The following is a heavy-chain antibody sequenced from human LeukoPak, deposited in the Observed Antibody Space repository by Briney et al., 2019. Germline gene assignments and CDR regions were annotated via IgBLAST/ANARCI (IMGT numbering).Heavy chain of an antibody. CDR3: ARSGRYFDWSTPYYYYYYMDV. V-gene: IGHV4-4*09. J-gene: IGHJ6*03. Sequence: SETLSFTCPASGGSFSSYYWSWIRQPPGKGLEWFGTIYPSGSTNYNPSLKSRVTISVDTSKNQFSLKLSSVTAADTAVYYCARSGRYFDWSTPYYYYYYMDVWGKGTTVTVSS. D-gene: IGHD3-9*01. CDR1: GGSFSSYY. CDR2: IYPSGST.